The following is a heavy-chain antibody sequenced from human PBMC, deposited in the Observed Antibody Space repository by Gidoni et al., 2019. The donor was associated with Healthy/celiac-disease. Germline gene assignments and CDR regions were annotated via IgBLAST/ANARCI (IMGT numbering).Heavy chain of an antibody. D-gene: IGHD3-10*01. V-gene: IGHV4-59*01. J-gene: IGHJ4*02. CDR1: GRSISSYY. Sequence: QVQLQESGPGLVKTSETLSLACTVSGRSISSYYWGWIRQPPGKGLEWIGYIYYSGSTNYNPVRKSRVTISGDTSKNQFSLKLSSVTDADAAVYYCARTRWDYYGSGSIDYWGQGTLVTVSS. CDR3: ARTRWDYYGSGSIDY. CDR2: IYYSGST.